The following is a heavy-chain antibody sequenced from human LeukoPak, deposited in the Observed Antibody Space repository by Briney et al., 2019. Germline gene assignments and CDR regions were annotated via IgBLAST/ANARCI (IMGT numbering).Heavy chain of an antibody. CDR3: TRQGPGYCGSTSCYGVDY. Sequence: AAVKVSCKASGYTFTSCAMNWVRQAPGQGLEWMGWINTNTGNPTYAQGFTGRFVFSLDTSVSTAYLQISSLKAEDTAVYYCTRQGPGYCGSTSCYGVDYWGQGTLVTVSS. CDR1: GYTFTSCA. D-gene: IGHD2-2*01. J-gene: IGHJ4*02. V-gene: IGHV7-4-1*02. CDR2: INTNTGNP.